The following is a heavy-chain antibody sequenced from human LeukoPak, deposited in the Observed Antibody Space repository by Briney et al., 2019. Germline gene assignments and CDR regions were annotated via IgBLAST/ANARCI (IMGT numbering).Heavy chain of an antibody. D-gene: IGHD5-18*01. Sequence: PGGSLRLSCAASGFTFSSYAMHWVRQAPGKGLEWVAVISYDGSNKYYADSVKGRFTISRDNSKNTLYLQMNSLRAEDTAVYYCARDANSYGLSFFDYWGQGTLVTVSS. CDR3: ARDANSYGLSFFDY. CDR2: ISYDGSNK. J-gene: IGHJ4*02. V-gene: IGHV3-30*04. CDR1: GFTFSSYA.